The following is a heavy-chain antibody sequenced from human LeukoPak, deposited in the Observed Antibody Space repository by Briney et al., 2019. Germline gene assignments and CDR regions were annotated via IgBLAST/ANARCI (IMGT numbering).Heavy chain of an antibody. Sequence: SETLSLTCAVYGGSFSGYYWSWIRQPPGKGLEWIGEINHSGSTNYNPSLKSRVTISVDTSKNQFSLKLSSVTAADTAVYYCASSHYDSSGYIYYYYMDVWGKGTTVTVSS. CDR3: ASSHYDSSGYIYYYYMDV. V-gene: IGHV4-34*01. CDR2: INHSGST. D-gene: IGHD3-22*01. CDR1: GGSFSGYY. J-gene: IGHJ6*03.